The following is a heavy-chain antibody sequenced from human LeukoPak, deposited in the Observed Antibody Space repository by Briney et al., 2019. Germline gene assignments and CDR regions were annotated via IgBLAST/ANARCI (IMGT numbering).Heavy chain of an antibody. J-gene: IGHJ4*02. D-gene: IGHD5-18*01. CDR1: GFTFSSYA. V-gene: IGHV3-64*01. Sequence: GGSLRLSCAASGFTFSSYAMHWVRQAPGKGLEYVSAISSNGGSTYYANSVKGRFTISRDNSKNTLHLQMGSLRAEDMAVYYCAREGDTAMVYFDYWGQGTLVTVSA. CDR3: AREGDTAMVYFDY. CDR2: ISSNGGST.